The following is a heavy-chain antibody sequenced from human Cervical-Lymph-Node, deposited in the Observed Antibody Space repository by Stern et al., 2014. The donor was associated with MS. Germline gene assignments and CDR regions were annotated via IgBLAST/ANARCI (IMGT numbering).Heavy chain of an antibody. CDR3: ARGGIYYDSSGFLF. J-gene: IGHJ4*02. CDR1: GYPLSRYG. V-gene: IGHV1-18*01. CDR2: ISPFNGNT. Sequence: VQLVQSGAEVKKPGASVQVSCKASGYPLSRYGISWVRQAPGQGLEWMGWISPFNGNTNYAQKLQGRITMTTDTSTSTVYMELRSLRSDDTAVYYCARGGIYYDSSGFLFWGQGTLVTVSS. D-gene: IGHD3-22*01.